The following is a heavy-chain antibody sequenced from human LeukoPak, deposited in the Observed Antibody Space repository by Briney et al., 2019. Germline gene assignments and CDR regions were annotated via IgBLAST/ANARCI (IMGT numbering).Heavy chain of an antibody. CDR2: INPNSGGT. D-gene: IGHD3-10*01. V-gene: IGHV1-2*02. Sequence: ASVKVSCKASGYTFTGNYMHWVRQAPGQGLEWMGWINPNSGGTNYAQKFQGRVTMTRDTSIGTAYMELNRLRSDDTAVYYCARDRAVFRLLWFGRDNWFDPWGQGTLVTVSS. CDR1: GYTFTGNY. J-gene: IGHJ5*02. CDR3: ARDRAVFRLLWFGRDNWFDP.